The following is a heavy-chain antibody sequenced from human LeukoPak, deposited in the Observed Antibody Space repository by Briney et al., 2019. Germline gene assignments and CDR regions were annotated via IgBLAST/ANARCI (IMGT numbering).Heavy chain of an antibody. CDR3: ARVSTYYDYVWGSYRYRTSLDY. CDR1: GYTFTGYY. D-gene: IGHD3-16*02. Sequence: GASVKVSCEASGYTFTGYYMHWVRQAPGQGLEWMGWINPNSGGTNYAQKFQGRVTMTRDTSISTAYMELSRLRSDDTAVYYCARVSTYYDYVWGSYRYRTSLDYWGQGTLVTVSS. CDR2: INPNSGGT. J-gene: IGHJ4*02. V-gene: IGHV1-2*02.